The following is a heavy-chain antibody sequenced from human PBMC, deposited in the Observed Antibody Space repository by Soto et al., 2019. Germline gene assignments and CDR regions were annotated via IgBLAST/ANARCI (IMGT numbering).Heavy chain of an antibody. D-gene: IGHD1-1*01. CDR3: ARGTGTPYYYGMDV. Sequence: SETLSLTCAVSGGSISSGGYSWSWIRQPPGKGLEWIGYIYHSGSTYYNPSLKSRVTISVDRSKNQFSLKLSSVTAADTAVYYCARGTGTPYYYGMDVWGQATTVTVSS. V-gene: IGHV4-30-2*01. CDR1: GGSISSGGYS. CDR2: IYHSGST. J-gene: IGHJ6*02.